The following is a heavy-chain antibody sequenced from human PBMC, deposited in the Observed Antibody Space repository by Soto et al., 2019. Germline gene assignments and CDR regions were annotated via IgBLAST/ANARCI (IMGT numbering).Heavy chain of an antibody. J-gene: IGHJ6*02. CDR2: ISYDGSNK. D-gene: IGHD6-13*01. Sequence: GGSLRLSCAASGFTFSSYAMHWVRQAPGKGLEWVAVISYDGSNKYYADSVKGRLTISRDKSKNTLYLQMNSLIAEDTAVYYCARARIAAAGSYYYYYGMDVWGQGTTVTVSS. V-gene: IGHV3-30-3*01. CDR1: GFTFSSYA. CDR3: ARARIAAAGSYYYYYGMDV.